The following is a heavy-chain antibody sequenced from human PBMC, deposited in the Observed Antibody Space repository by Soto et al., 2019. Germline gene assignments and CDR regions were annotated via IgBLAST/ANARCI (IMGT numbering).Heavy chain of an antibody. CDR1: GFTFSSYS. Sequence: GGSLRLSCAASGFTFSSYSMNWVRQAPGKGLEWVSSIISSSSYIYYADSVKGRFTISRDNAKNSLYLQMNSLRAEDTAVYYCARPPYDILTGYHHEEDYWGQGTLVTVSS. D-gene: IGHD3-9*01. CDR3: ARPPYDILTGYHHEEDY. CDR2: IISSSSYI. V-gene: IGHV3-21*01. J-gene: IGHJ4*02.